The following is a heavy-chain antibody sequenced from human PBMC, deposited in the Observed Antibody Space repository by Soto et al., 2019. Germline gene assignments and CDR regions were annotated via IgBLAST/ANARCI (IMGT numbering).Heavy chain of an antibody. V-gene: IGHV1-2*04. CDR2: INPNSGGT. Sequence: ASVKVSCKASGYTFTSYYMHWVRQAPGQGLEWMGWINPNSGGTNYAQKFQGWVTMTRDTSISTAYMELSRLRSDDTAVYYCARASTGFLEWLSPSYWYYGMDVWGQGTTVTVSS. CDR3: ARASTGFLEWLSPSYWYYGMDV. CDR1: GYTFTSYY. J-gene: IGHJ6*02. D-gene: IGHD3-3*01.